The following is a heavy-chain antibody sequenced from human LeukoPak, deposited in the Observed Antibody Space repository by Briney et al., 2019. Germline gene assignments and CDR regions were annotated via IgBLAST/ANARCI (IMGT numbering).Heavy chain of an antibody. CDR2: IDSSGST. CDR1: GGSISSGRYY. V-gene: IGHV4-61*02. J-gene: IGHJ4*02. D-gene: IGHD5-24*01. Sequence: SETLSLTCTVSGGSISSGRYYWSWLGQPAGKGLEWIGRIDSSGSTNYNPSLKSRATISLDTSKNQFSLKLSSVTAADTAVYYCVVMATIVDEDYWGQGTLVTVSS. CDR3: VVMATIVDEDY.